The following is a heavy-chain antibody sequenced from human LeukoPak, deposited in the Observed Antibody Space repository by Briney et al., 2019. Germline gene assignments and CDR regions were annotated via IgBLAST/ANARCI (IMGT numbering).Heavy chain of an antibody. CDR3: ARHYYGSGSYSHFDY. J-gene: IGHJ4*02. V-gene: IGHV5-10-1*01. D-gene: IGHD3-10*01. Sequence: GESLKISCKGSGYSFDNYWITWLRQMPGKGLEWMGKIDLSDSYTNYSSSFQGHVTISADKSISTAYLQWSSLKASDSAMYCCARHYYGSGSYSHFDYWGQGTLVTVSS. CDR1: GYSFDNYW. CDR2: IDLSDSYT.